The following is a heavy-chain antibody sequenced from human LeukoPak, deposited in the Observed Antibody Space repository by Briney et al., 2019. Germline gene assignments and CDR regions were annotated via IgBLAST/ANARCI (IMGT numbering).Heavy chain of an antibody. J-gene: IGHJ6*02. CDR1: GGSISSYY. CDR3: ARDRRYYDTSGTVYYDAMDV. D-gene: IGHD3-22*01. V-gene: IGHV4-59*01. Sequence: SETLSLTCTVSGGSISSYYWSWIRQPPGKGLEWIGYIYYSGSTNYNPSLKSRVTISVDTSKNHFSLRLSSVTAADTAVYYCARDRRYYDTSGTVYYDAMDVWGQGTTVTVSS. CDR2: IYYSGST.